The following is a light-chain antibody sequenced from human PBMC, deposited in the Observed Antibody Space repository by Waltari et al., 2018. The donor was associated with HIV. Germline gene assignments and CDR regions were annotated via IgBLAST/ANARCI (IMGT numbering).Light chain of an antibody. Sequence: IQMTQAPSTLPASVGDSVTISCRPRQSVDYWLAWYQQKPGKVPKLLIYGASRLQSGVPSRFSGSGFGTDFTLIISGLQPEDFATYFCQQYSSHSRTFGQGTNVEIK. CDR1: QSVDYW. CDR3: QQYSSHSRT. J-gene: IGKJ1*01. CDR2: GAS. V-gene: IGKV1-5*03.